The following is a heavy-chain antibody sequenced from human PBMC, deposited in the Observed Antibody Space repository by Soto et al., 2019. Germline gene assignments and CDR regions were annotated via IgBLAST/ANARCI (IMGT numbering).Heavy chain of an antibody. J-gene: IGHJ6*03. CDR2: IYYSGST. CDR1: GGSISSYY. V-gene: IGHV4-59*08. CDR3: ARHAGYCSSTSCFFYYYYYMDV. D-gene: IGHD2-2*01. Sequence: SETLSLTCTVAGGSISSYYWSWILQPPGKGLEWIGYIYYSGSTNYNPSLKSRVTISVDTSKNQFSLKLSSVTAADTAVYYCARHAGYCSSTSCFFYYYYYMDVWGKGTTVTVSS.